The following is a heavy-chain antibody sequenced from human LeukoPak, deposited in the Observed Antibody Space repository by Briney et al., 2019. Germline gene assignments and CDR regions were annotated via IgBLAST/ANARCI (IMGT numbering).Heavy chain of an antibody. CDR1: GFTFSNYA. V-gene: IGHV3-33*03. CDR2: IWYDGSNK. Sequence: GGSLRLSCAASGFTFSNYAMHWVRQAPGKGLEWVTVIWYDGSNKYYAGSVKGRFTISRDKNKNTLYLQMNSLRVACTPVYYCAKSSRDFGYYYYMDVWGKGTTVTVFS. J-gene: IGHJ6*03. D-gene: IGHD4-17*01. CDR3: AKSSRDFGYYYYMDV.